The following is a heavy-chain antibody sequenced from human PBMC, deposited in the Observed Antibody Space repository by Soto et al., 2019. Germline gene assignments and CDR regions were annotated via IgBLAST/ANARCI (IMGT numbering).Heavy chain of an antibody. CDR2: INHSGST. CDR1: GGSFSGYY. CDR3: ARNSVFYLTFTYFDY. V-gene: IGHV4-34*01. Sequence: PSETLSVTCAVYGGSFSGYYLSWIRPPPGKGLEWIGEINHSGSTNYNPSLKSRVTISVDTSKNQFSLKLSSVTAADTAVYYCARNSVFYLTFTYFDYWGQGTLVTVSS. J-gene: IGHJ4*02.